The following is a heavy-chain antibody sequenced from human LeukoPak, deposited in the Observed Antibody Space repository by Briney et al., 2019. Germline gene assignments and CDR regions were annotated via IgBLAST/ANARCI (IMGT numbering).Heavy chain of an antibody. J-gene: IGHJ4*02. V-gene: IGHV3-23*01. Sequence: GGSLRLSCTASGFTFSSYAMSWVRQAPGKGLEWVSAISGSGGSTYYADSVKGRFTISRDNSKNTLYLQMNSLTAEDTAVYYCAKDRAQYYGSGSHFDYWGQGTLVTVSS. D-gene: IGHD3-10*01. CDR1: GFTFSSYA. CDR2: ISGSGGST. CDR3: AKDRAQYYGSGSHFDY.